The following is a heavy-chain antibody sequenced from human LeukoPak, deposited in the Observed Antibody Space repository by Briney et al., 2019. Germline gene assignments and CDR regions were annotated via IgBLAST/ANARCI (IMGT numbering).Heavy chain of an antibody. Sequence: NPSETLSLTCAVSGGSIIRSSYYWGWIRQPPGKGLEWIGSNYYSGSTYYNPSLKSRVTISVDTSKNQFSLKLSSVTAADTAVYYCARHSHHGDLADYWGQGSLVTVSS. CDR3: ARHSHHGDLADY. D-gene: IGHD4-17*01. CDR2: NYYSGST. V-gene: IGHV4-39*01. J-gene: IGHJ4*02. CDR1: GGSIIRSSYY.